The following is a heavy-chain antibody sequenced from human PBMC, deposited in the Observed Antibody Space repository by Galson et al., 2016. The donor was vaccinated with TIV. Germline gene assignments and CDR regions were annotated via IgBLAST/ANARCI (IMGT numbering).Heavy chain of an antibody. CDR3: ARSRGYSYGYVDP. CDR2: IIPVFGTT. J-gene: IGHJ5*02. D-gene: IGHD5-18*01. Sequence: SVKVSCKASGGTFNSYGISWVRQAPGQGLQWMGGIIPVFGTTKYSQDFQGRVAVTADESTGTAYMELSGLRFDDTAVYFCARSRGYSYGYVDPWGQGTLVTVS. V-gene: IGHV1-69*13. CDR1: GGTFNSYG.